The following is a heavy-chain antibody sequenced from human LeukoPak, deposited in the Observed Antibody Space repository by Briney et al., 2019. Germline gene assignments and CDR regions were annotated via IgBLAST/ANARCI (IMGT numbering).Heavy chain of an antibody. Sequence: SETLSLTCTVSGGSISSYYWSWIRQPPGKGLEWIGYLYHGGSTNYNPSLKSRVTISGDTSKNHFSLNLNSVTAADTAMYYCVRGRYYYDSSGYPYNWFDPWGQGTLVTVSS. V-gene: IGHV4-59*01. J-gene: IGHJ5*02. CDR2: LYHGGST. D-gene: IGHD3-22*01. CDR3: VRGRYYYDSSGYPYNWFDP. CDR1: GGSISSYY.